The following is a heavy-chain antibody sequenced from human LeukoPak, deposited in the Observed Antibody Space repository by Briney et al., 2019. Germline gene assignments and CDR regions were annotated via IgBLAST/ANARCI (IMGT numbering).Heavy chain of an antibody. CDR1: GVSISSYY. V-gene: IGHV4-59*08. CDR2: IYYSGST. CDR3: ARHTTVVPPHYFDY. Sequence: IPSETLSLTCTVSGVSISSYYWSWIRQPPGKGLEWIGYIYYSGSTNYNPSLKSRVTISLDTSNNQISLKLSSLTAADTAVYYCARHTTVVPPHYFDYWGQGTLVTVSS. D-gene: IGHD4-23*01. J-gene: IGHJ4*02.